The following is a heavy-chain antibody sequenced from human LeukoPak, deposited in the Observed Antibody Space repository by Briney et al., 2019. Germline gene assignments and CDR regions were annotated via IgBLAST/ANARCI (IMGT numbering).Heavy chain of an antibody. Sequence: SETLSVTCTVSGGSISSSSYYWGWIRQPPGKGLEWIGSIYYIGSTYYNPSLKSRVTISVDTSKNQFSLKLSSVTAADTAVYYCARRVGYCSSTRCLGYNWFDPWGQGTLVTVSS. J-gene: IGHJ5*02. V-gene: IGHV4-39*01. CDR2: IYYIGST. CDR1: GGSISSSSYY. D-gene: IGHD2-2*01. CDR3: ARRVGYCSSTRCLGYNWFDP.